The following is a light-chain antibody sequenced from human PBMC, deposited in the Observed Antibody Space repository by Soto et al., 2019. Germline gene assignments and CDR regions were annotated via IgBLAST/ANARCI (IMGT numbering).Light chain of an antibody. CDR3: QQYGSSET. CDR1: QSVSNNY. CDR2: GAS. J-gene: IGKJ1*01. Sequence: CPWERARVSCSASQSVSNNYLAWYQQKPGQAPRLLIYGASNRATGIRVRFSGSGSGTDFTLTISRLAREESAVYLCQQYGSSETFGQGTKVDIK. V-gene: IGKV3-20*01.